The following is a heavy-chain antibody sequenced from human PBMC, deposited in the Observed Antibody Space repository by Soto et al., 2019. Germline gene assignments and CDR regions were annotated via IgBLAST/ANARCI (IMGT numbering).Heavy chain of an antibody. J-gene: IGHJ3*02. V-gene: IGHV4-59*08. CDR2: IYYSGST. Sequence: QVQLQESGPGPVKPSETLSLTCTVSAGSISSYYWSWIRQPPGKGLEWVGYIYYSGSTNYNPSLKSRVTISVDTSKNQFSLKLSSVTAADTAVYYCARRYGSAFDIWGQGTMVTVSS. CDR3: ARRYGSAFDI. D-gene: IGHD1-26*01. CDR1: AGSISSYY.